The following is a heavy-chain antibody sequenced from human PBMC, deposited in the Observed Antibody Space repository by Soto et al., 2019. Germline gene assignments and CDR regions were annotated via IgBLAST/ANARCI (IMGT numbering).Heavy chain of an antibody. V-gene: IGHV3-48*03. Sequence: EVQLVESGGGLVQPGGSLRLSCAASGFTFSSYEMNWVRQAPGKGLEWVSYISSRGSTIYYADSVKGRFTISRDNAKNSVYLQMNSLRAEDTAMYYCARESPDYNDSAGRFDYWGQGTLVTVSS. CDR1: GFTFSSYE. D-gene: IGHD2-15*01. J-gene: IGHJ4*02. CDR3: ARESPDYNDSAGRFDY. CDR2: ISSRGSTI.